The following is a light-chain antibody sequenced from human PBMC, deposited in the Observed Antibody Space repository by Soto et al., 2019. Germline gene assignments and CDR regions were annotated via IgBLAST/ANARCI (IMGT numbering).Light chain of an antibody. CDR2: ATS. Sequence: EIVMTQSPATLSVSPGERASLSCRASQSVSSNLAWYQQKPGQTPRLLIYATSTRATGIPARFGGSGSGTEFTLTISSLQSEDFAVYYCQHYNNWPLTFGGGTKVEIK. CDR1: QSVSSN. J-gene: IGKJ4*01. V-gene: IGKV3-15*01. CDR3: QHYNNWPLT.